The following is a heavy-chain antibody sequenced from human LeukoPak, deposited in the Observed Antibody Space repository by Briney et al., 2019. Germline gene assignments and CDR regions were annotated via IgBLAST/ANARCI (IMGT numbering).Heavy chain of an antibody. CDR3: ARDVEGGTFDI. D-gene: IGHD3-16*01. CDR1: GFTFSTFW. V-gene: IGHV3-7*05. Sequence: GGSLRLSCAASGFTFSTFWIHWVRQVPGKGLEWVANIDQSGGRNNYVDSVKGRFTISRDNAKNSLFLEMSSLRADDTAVYFCARDVEGGTFDIWGQGTTVTVSS. CDR2: IDQSGGRN. J-gene: IGHJ3*02.